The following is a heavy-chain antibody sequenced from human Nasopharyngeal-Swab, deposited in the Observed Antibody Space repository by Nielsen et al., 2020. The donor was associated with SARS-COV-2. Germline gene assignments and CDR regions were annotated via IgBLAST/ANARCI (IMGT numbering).Heavy chain of an antibody. CDR2: IYYSGST. V-gene: IGHV4-31*03. CDR1: GGSISSGGYY. D-gene: IGHD3-22*01. J-gene: IGHJ3*02. Sequence: LRLSCTVSGGSISSGGYYWSWIRQHPGKGLEWIGYIYYSGSTYYNPSLKSRVTISVDTSKNQFSLELSSVTAADTAVYYCARARITMIVVVDAFDIWGQGTMVTVSS. CDR3: ARARITMIVVVDAFDI.